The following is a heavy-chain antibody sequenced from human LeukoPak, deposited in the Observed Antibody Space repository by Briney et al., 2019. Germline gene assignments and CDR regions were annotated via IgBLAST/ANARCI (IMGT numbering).Heavy chain of an antibody. D-gene: IGHD7-27*01. CDR2: IKSKTDGGTT. Sequence: VGSLRLSCAASGFTFSNAWMNWVRQAPGKGLEWVGRIKSKTDGGTTDYAAPVKGRFTISRDDSRHTLYLQVNSLKTEDTAVYYCTTGNWGSFSYWGQGTLFTVSS. CDR3: TTGNWGSFSY. J-gene: IGHJ4*02. CDR1: GFTFSNAW. V-gene: IGHV3-15*01.